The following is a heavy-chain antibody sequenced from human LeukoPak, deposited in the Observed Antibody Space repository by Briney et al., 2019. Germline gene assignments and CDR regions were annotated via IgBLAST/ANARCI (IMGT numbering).Heavy chain of an antibody. D-gene: IGHD6-13*01. Sequence: SETLSLTCTVSSGSIPSYWWSWIRQPPGKGLEWIGYMYYSGSTNYNPSLKSRVTISIDTSSRQFSLKLSSVTAADTAVYYCARHPGSSSWYGPIDYWGQGTLVTVSS. V-gene: IGHV4-59*08. CDR2: MYYSGST. CDR3: ARHPGSSSWYGPIDY. CDR1: SGSIPSYW. J-gene: IGHJ4*02.